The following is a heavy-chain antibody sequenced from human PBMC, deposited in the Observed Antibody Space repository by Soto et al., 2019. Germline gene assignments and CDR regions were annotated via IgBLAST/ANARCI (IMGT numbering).Heavy chain of an antibody. CDR1: GGSISSGGYS. V-gene: IGHV4-31*03. Sequence: QVQLQESGPGLVKPSQTLSLTCTVSGGSISSGGYSWSWIRQHPGTGLEWIGYSYYSGSTYYNPSPKSRVTISVDTSKNQFSRKLSSVTAADTAVYYCAGSSGGIDPWGQGTLVTVSS. J-gene: IGHJ5*02. D-gene: IGHD2-15*01. CDR2: SYYSGST. CDR3: AGSSGGIDP.